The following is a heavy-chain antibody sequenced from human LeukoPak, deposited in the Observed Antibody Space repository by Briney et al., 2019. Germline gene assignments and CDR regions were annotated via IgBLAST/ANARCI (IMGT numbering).Heavy chain of an antibody. Sequence: SETLSLTYTVSGGSISSYYWSWIRQPAGKGLEWIGRIYPSGSTNYNPSLKSRVTMSVDTSKNQFSLKLSSVTAADTAVYYCARVKPQYDILTGYYPEYYFDYWGQGTLVTVSS. J-gene: IGHJ4*02. D-gene: IGHD3-9*01. V-gene: IGHV4-4*07. CDR3: ARVKPQYDILTGYYPEYYFDY. CDR1: GGSISSYY. CDR2: IYPSGST.